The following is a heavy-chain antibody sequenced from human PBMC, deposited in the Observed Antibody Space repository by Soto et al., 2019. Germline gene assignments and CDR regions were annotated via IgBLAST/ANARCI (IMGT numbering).Heavy chain of an antibody. V-gene: IGHV1-8*01. CDR1: GYTFTSYD. J-gene: IGHJ4*02. CDR2: MNPNSGNT. CDR3: AMLRSFWSGYHFDY. Sequence: QVQLVQSGAEVKKPGASVKVSCKASGYTFTSYDINWVRQATGQGLEWMGWMNPNSGNTGYAQKFQGRVTMTRNTSISTAYMELSSLRSEDTAVYYCAMLRSFWSGYHFDYWGQGTLVTVSS. D-gene: IGHD3-3*01.